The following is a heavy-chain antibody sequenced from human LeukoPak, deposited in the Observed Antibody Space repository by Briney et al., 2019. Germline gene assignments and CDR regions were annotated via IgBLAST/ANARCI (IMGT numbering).Heavy chain of an antibody. CDR2: ISWDGGST. J-gene: IGHJ6*02. V-gene: IGHV3-43*01. Sequence: GGSLRLSCAASGFTFDDYTMHWVRHAPGKGLEWVSLISWDGGSTYYADSVKGRFTISRDNSKNPLYLQMNSLRTEDTALYYCAKDISHYGMDVWGQGTTVTVSS. CDR3: AKDISHYGMDV. CDR1: GFTFDDYT.